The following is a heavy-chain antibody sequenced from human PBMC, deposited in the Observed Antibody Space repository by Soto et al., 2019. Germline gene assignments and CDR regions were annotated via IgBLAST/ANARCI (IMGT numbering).Heavy chain of an antibody. CDR3: AKDAVYNDGLWLVSD. Sequence: DVQLLESGGGLVQPGGSLRLSCVVSGFSFNYAIIWVRQAPGKGQEWVSGITGGGSTEYAASVKGRFTISRDNSKNTVHLQMNSLRAEDTAMYYCAKDAVYNDGLWLVSDWGQGTLVTVS. J-gene: IGHJ4*02. CDR2: ITGGGST. V-gene: IGHV3-23*01. D-gene: IGHD2-21*01. CDR1: GFSFNYA.